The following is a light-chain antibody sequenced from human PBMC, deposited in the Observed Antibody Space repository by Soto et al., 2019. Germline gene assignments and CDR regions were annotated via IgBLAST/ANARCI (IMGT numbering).Light chain of an antibody. Sequence: EIQMTQSPSSLSASVGDRVTITCRASQGISNYLAWYQQKPGKVPKLLIYGASTLQSGVPSRLSGSGSGSDFTLIINSLQPEDLATYYCQKYDSAPWTFGHGTKVEIK. CDR1: QGISNY. V-gene: IGKV1-27*01. CDR2: GAS. J-gene: IGKJ1*01. CDR3: QKYDSAPWT.